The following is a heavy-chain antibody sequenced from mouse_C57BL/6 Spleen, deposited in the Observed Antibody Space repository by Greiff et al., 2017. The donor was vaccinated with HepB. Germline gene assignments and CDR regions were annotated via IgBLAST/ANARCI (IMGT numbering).Heavy chain of an antibody. V-gene: IGHV1-82*01. D-gene: IGHD1-1*01. Sequence: VQLQQSGPELVKPGASVKISCKASGYAFSSSWMNWVKQRPGKGLEWIGRIYPGDGDTNYNGKFKGKATLTADKSSSTAYMQLSSLTSEDSAVYFCARNADYYGSSYAMDYWGQGTSVTVSS. J-gene: IGHJ4*01. CDR2: IYPGDGDT. CDR1: GYAFSSSW. CDR3: ARNADYYGSSYAMDY.